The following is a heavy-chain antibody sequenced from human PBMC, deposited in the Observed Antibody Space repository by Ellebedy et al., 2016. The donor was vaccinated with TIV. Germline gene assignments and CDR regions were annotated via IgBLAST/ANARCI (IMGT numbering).Heavy chain of an antibody. V-gene: IGHV3-21*01. CDR1: GFTLSSYG. Sequence: GGSLRLSXAASGFTLSSYGMSWVRQAPGKGLEWVSFISTSSSFIHYADSVKGRFTISRDNAKKSLFLEMHSLRAEDTAVYYCARVAEMAGKLYAPFDYWGQGTLVTVPS. J-gene: IGHJ4*02. CDR2: ISTSSSFI. CDR3: ARVAEMAGKLYAPFDY. D-gene: IGHD5-24*01.